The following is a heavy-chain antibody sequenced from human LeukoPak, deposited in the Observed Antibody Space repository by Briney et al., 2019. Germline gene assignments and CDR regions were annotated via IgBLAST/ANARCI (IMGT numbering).Heavy chain of an antibody. J-gene: IGHJ4*02. CDR3: ARGGGYSYGSFDY. D-gene: IGHD5-18*01. V-gene: IGHV3-74*01. CDR1: VIIFSNYW. CDR2: INRDGSST. Sequence: GGSLSLSCAAAVIIFSNYWMHWVRQAAGKGLVWVSRINRDGSSTSYADSVKGRFTISRDNAKNTLYLQMNSLRAEDTAVYYCARGGGYSYGSFDYWGQGTLVTVSS.